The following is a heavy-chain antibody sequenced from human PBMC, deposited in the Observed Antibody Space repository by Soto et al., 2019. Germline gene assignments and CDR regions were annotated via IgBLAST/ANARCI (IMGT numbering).Heavy chain of an antibody. V-gene: IGHV2-5*02. CDR1: GFSLSSSGVG. CDR2: IFWADDK. Sequence: QITLKESGPTLVKPTQTLTLTCTFSGFSLSSSGVGVGWIRQPPGKALEWLVVIFWADDKRYSPSLKSRLTTTKDTSKNQVVLTMANMDPVDTATYYCAHRRGGGTTGGVFDYWGQGILFTVSS. J-gene: IGHJ4*02. CDR3: AHRRGGGTTGGVFDY. D-gene: IGHD1-1*01.